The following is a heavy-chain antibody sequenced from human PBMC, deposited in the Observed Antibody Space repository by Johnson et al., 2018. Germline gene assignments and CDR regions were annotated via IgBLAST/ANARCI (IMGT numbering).Heavy chain of an antibody. CDR3: ARDFPEYSEGYGLDV. J-gene: IGHJ6*02. CDR1: GFTFSSYS. CDR2: ISSGSNYI. Sequence: VQLVQSGGGLAEPGGSLRLSCAASGFTFSSYSINWVRQAPGKGLEWVSSISSGSNYIYYADSVNGRFTISRDNARNSLFLQMNSLRAEDTAIYYSARDFPEYSEGYGLDVWGQGTTVTVSS. D-gene: IGHD4-11*01. V-gene: IGHV3-21*04.